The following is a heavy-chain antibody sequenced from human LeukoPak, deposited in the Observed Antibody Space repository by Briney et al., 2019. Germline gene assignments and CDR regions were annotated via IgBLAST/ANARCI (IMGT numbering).Heavy chain of an antibody. V-gene: IGHV4-38-2*02. Sequence: SETLSLTCTVSGYSISSGYYWGWVRQPPGKGLEWIGEIYHSGSTNHNPSLKSRVTISLDKSKNQFSLKLYSVTAADTAVYYCARASHDYGDYSHFDYWGQGTLVTVSS. CDR1: GYSISSGYY. D-gene: IGHD4-17*01. CDR3: ARASHDYGDYSHFDY. J-gene: IGHJ4*02. CDR2: IYHSGST.